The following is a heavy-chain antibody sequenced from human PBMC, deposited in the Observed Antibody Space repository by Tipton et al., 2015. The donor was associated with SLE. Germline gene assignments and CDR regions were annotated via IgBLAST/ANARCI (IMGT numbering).Heavy chain of an antibody. CDR2: IYYSGST. J-gene: IGHJ4*02. CDR3: ARDGDRYCSSTSCYPVWYFDY. CDR1: GGSISSSSYY. Sequence: TLSLTCTASGGSISSSSYYWGWIRQPPGKGLEWIGSIYYSGSTYYNPSLKSRVTISVDTPKNQFSLKLSSVTAADTAVYYCARDGDRYCSSTSCYPVWYFDYWGQGTLVTVSS. V-gene: IGHV4-39*07. D-gene: IGHD2-2*01.